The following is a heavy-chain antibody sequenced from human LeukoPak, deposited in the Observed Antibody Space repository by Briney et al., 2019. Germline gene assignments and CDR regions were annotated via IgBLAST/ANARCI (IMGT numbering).Heavy chain of an antibody. CDR3: ARVSSSWYQDWYFDL. CDR2: IYTSGST. CDR1: GGSISSGSYY. D-gene: IGHD6-13*01. V-gene: IGHV4-61*09. Sequence: PSETLSLTCTVSGGSISSGSYYWSWIRQPAGKGLEWIGHIYTSGSTNYKPSLKSRVSMSVDTSKNQFSLKLSSVTAADTAVYYCARVSSSWYQDWYFDLWGRGTVVTVSS. J-gene: IGHJ2*01.